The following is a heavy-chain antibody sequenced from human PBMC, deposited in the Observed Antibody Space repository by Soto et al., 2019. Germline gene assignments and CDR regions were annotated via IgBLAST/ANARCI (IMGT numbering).Heavy chain of an antibody. V-gene: IGHV1-69*13. CDR1: GGTFSSYA. CDR3: GRSGYFAEYLQH. D-gene: IGHD3-3*01. CDR2: IIPIFGTA. J-gene: IGHJ1*01. Sequence: SVKVSCKASGGTFSSYAISWVRQAPGQGLEWMGGIIPIFGTANYAQKFQGRVTITADESTSTAYMELSSLRSEDTAVYYCGRSGYFAEYLQHWGQGTQVTVSS.